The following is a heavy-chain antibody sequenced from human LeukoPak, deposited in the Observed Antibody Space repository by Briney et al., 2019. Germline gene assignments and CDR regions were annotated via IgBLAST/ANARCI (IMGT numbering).Heavy chain of an antibody. D-gene: IGHD2-15*01. CDR2: ISDSGGST. Sequence: GGSLRLSCAASGFPFSSYAMHWVRQAPGKGLEYVSAISDSGGSTYYADSVKGRFTTSRDNSKNTLYLQMSSLRAEDTAVYFCVRGYSFGPYGMDVWGQGTTVTVSS. CDR3: VRGYSFGPYGMDV. J-gene: IGHJ6*02. V-gene: IGHV3-64D*09. CDR1: GFPFSSYA.